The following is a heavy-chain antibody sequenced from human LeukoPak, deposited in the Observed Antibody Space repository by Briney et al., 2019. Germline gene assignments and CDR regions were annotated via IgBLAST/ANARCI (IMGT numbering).Heavy chain of an antibody. CDR1: GFTFSSLG. J-gene: IGHJ4*02. Sequence: GGSLRLSCAASGFTFSSLGMSWVRQAPGKGLEGGSAISGRGGSTYYADSVKGRFTISRDNSKNTLYLQMNSLRAEDTAVYYCARSYSGYDHYFDYWGQGTLVTVSS. D-gene: IGHD5-12*01. CDR3: ARSYSGYDHYFDY. CDR2: ISGRGGST. V-gene: IGHV3-23*01.